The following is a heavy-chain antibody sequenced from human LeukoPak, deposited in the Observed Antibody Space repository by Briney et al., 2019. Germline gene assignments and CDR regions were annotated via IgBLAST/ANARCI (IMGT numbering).Heavy chain of an antibody. V-gene: IGHV4-34*01. D-gene: IGHD6-13*01. CDR2: VNHSGST. CDR1: GGSFSGYY. Sequence: KPSETLSLTCAVYGGSFSGYYWSWIRHPPGKGLEWIGEVNHSGSTNYNPSLKSRVTISVDTSKNQFSLKLSSVTAEDTAVYYCARTGYSSSWYPLDYWGQGTLVTVSS. CDR3: ARTGYSSSWYPLDY. J-gene: IGHJ4*02.